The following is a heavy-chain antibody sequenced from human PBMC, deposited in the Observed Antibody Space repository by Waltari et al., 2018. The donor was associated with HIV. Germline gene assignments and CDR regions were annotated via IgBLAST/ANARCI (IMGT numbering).Heavy chain of an antibody. CDR3: SRDPGGSGSYYNVDY. Sequence: EVQLVVSGGGLVQQGRPLRLSCTASGFTFGVYALSWVRQAPGTGLEWVGFIRSKAYGGTAEYGASVKGRFTILRDDSKSIAYLQMDSLRTEDTAVYYCSRDPGGSGSYYNVDYWGQGTLVTVSS. D-gene: IGHD3-10*01. CDR1: GFTFGVYA. V-gene: IGHV3-49*04. CDR2: IRSKAYGGTA. J-gene: IGHJ4*02.